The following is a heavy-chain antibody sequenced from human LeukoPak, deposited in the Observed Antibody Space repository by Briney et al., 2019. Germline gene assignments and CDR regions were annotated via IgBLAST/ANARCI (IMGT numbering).Heavy chain of an antibody. CDR1: GFTFSSYW. V-gene: IGHV3-7*01. CDR2: IKQDGSEK. J-gene: IGHJ6*02. D-gene: IGHD2-15*01. CDR3: ARIGYCSGGNCYSLHGNYYYYGLNV. Sequence: PGGSLRLPCAASGFTFSSYWMSWVRQAPGKGLEWVANIKQDGSEKYSVDSVKGRFTISRDNAKNSLYLQMNSLRAEDTAVYYCARIGYCSGGNCYSLHGNYYYYGLNVWGQGTTVTVSS.